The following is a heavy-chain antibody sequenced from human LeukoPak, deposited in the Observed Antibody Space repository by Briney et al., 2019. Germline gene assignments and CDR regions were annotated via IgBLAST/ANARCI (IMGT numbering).Heavy chain of an antibody. CDR1: GDSISSYY. J-gene: IGHJ4*02. CDR3: ARGEGELSFYY. Sequence: PSETLSLTCIVSGDSISSYYWGWIRQPPGKGLEWIGSIYYSGSTYYNPSLKSRVTISVDTSKNQFSLQLNSVTPEDTAVYYCARGEGELSFYYWGQGTLVTVSS. V-gene: IGHV4-39*07. D-gene: IGHD3-16*02. CDR2: IYYSGST.